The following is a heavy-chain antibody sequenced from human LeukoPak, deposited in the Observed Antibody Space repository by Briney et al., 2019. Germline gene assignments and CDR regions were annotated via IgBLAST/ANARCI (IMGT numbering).Heavy chain of an antibody. V-gene: IGHV3-23*01. CDR1: GFTFSRYA. CDR3: AKDRGMFLVGYLDY. CDR2: IGGSGGAI. J-gene: IGHJ4*02. D-gene: IGHD2-15*01. Sequence: GGSLRLSCGASGFTFSRYAMSWVRQAPGKGLQWVSEIGGSGGAIYYADSVKGRFTISRDNAKNSLYLQMNSLRAEDTAVYYCAKDRGMFLVGYLDYWGQGILVTVSS.